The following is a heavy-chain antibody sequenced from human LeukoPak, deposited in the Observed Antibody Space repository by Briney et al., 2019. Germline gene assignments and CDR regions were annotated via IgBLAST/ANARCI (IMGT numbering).Heavy chain of an antibody. V-gene: IGHV3-30*18. CDR1: GFTFSPYD. Sequence: PGGSLRLSCVASGFTFSPYDMHWVRPAPDRGRAWVEVTSYDGSNNYYPESVKGRFTISRQNSKSTLYLQMSSLRAEDTALYYCAKKKTTGYYSYYAMDVWGQRTTVTVS. D-gene: IGHD1-14*01. J-gene: IGHJ6*02. CDR2: TSYDGSNN. CDR3: AKKKTTGYYSYYAMDV.